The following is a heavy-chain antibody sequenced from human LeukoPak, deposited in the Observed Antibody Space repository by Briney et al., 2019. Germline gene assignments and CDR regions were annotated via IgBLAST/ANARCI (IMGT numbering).Heavy chain of an antibody. J-gene: IGHJ4*02. Sequence: ASVKVSCKASGYTFTGYYMHWVRQAPGQGLEWMGWINPNSGGTNYAQKSQGRVTMTRDTSISTAYMELSRLRPDDTAVYYCARGDSGYSSGWYKGYWGQGTLVTVSS. CDR3: ARGDSGYSSGWYKGY. CDR2: INPNSGGT. D-gene: IGHD6-19*01. V-gene: IGHV1-2*02. CDR1: GYTFTGYY.